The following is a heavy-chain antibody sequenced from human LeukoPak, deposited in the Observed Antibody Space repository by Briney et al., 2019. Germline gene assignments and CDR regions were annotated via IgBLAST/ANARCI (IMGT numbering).Heavy chain of an antibody. CDR1: GYTFTGYY. CDR2: INPNSGGT. D-gene: IGHD3-10*01. Sequence: ASVKVSCKASGYTFTGYYMHWVRQAPGQGLEWMGWINPNSGGTNYAQKFQGRVTMTRDTSISTAYMELSRLRSDDAAVYYCATGLALWFGSAQTTTRDDYWGQGTLVTVSS. CDR3: ATGLALWFGSAQTTTRDDY. V-gene: IGHV1-2*02. J-gene: IGHJ4*02.